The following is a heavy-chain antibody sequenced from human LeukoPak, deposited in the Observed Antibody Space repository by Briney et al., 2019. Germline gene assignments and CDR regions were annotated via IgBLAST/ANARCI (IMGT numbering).Heavy chain of an antibody. CDR2: ISAYNGNT. V-gene: IGHV1-18*01. CDR1: GYTYTSYG. J-gene: IGHJ4*02. Sequence: GASVKVSCKASGYTYTSYGISWVRQAPGQGLDWMGWISAYNGNTNYAQKFQGRVTMTTDTSTSTVYMELRSLRSDDTAVYYCARVVVRGAPGDYWGQGTLVTVSS. CDR3: ARVVVRGAPGDY. D-gene: IGHD3-10*01.